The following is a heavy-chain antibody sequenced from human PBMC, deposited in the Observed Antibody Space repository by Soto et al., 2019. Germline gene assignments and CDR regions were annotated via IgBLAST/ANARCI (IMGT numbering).Heavy chain of an antibody. CDR2: IYYSGST. J-gene: IGHJ4*02. CDR1: GGSISSGDYY. Sequence: SETLSLTCTVSGGSISSGDYYWSWIRQPPGKGLEWIGYIYYSGSTYYNPSLKSRATISVDTSKNQFSLKLSSVTAADTAVYYCAREGMAARAFDYWGQGTLVTVSS. CDR3: AREGMAARAFDY. D-gene: IGHD6-6*01. V-gene: IGHV4-30-4*01.